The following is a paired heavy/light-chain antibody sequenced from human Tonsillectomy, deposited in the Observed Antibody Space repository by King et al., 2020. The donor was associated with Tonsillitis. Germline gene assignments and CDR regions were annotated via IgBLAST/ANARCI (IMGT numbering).Heavy chain of an antibody. J-gene: IGHJ6*03. CDR1: GNSPSIHS. D-gene: IGHD2-15*01. V-gene: IGHV4-34*01. CDR3: ARGTHDVVTTFRKYDYYMDV. CDR2: INHSGST. Sequence: QVRLQQWGAGLVKPSETLSVTCVVYGNSPSIHSWIWIRQPPGKGLEWIGDINHSGSTNYSASLKSRVTISLDTSNNQFSLKVRSVAAADTAIYYCARGTHDVVTTFRKYDYYMDVWGEGTTVTVSS.
Light chain of an antibody. J-gene: IGLJ2*01. V-gene: IGLV1-40*01. CDR3: QSSDSGLSGSV. Sequence: QSVLTQPPSVSGAPGQRVTISCTGSRSNIGAGYAVHWYQVLPGTVPKLLIYGGNNRPSGVPDRFSGSKSGTSASLAITGLLAEDEGDYFCQSSDSGLSGSVFGGGTKLTVL. CDR2: GGN. CDR1: RSNIGAGYA.